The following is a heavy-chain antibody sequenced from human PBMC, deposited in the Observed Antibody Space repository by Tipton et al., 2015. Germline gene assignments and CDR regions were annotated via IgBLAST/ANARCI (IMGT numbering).Heavy chain of an antibody. CDR3: ARGLLLWFGMSDY. Sequence: TLSLTCSVSGVSISTRSHYWGWIRQPPGKGLEWIATFYDSGSTYYNPSLKSRVTISVDKSKNQFSLKLNSVTAADTAVYYCARGLLLWFGMSDYWGRGTLVTVSS. V-gene: IGHV4-39*07. CDR1: GVSISTRSHY. J-gene: IGHJ4*02. CDR2: FYDSGST. D-gene: IGHD3-10*01.